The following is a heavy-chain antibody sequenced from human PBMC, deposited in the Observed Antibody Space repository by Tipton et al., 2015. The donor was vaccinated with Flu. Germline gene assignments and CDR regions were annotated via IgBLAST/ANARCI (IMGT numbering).Heavy chain of an antibody. D-gene: IGHD2-15*01. CDR3: ARVGSRLNSYGMDV. CDR2: IYRGGNT. CDR1: GFTVSSNH. V-gene: IGHV3-53*01. Sequence: SLRLSCATSGFTVSSNHMSWVRQAPGKRPECVSVIYRGGNTYYADSVKGRFTISRDNSKDTLYLRMNSLRAEDTAVYYCARVGSRLNSYGMDVWGQGTTVTFSS. J-gene: IGHJ6*02.